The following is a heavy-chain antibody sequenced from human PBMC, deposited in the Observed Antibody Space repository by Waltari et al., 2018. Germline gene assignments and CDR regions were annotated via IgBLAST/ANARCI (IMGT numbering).Heavy chain of an antibody. Sequence: QVQLVESGGGVVQPGRSLRLYCAAHGFTFSSYAMHWVRQAPGKGLEWVAVISYDGSNKYYADSGKGRLTISRYNAQNTLYLQMNSLRAEDTAVYYCARGGGDIVATISNWGQGTLVTVSS. V-gene: IGHV3-30*01. J-gene: IGHJ4*02. CDR2: ISYDGSNK. D-gene: IGHD5-12*01. CDR1: GFTFSSYA. CDR3: ARGGGDIVATISN.